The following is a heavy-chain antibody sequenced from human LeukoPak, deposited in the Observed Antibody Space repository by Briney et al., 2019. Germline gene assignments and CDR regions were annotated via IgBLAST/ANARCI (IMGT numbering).Heavy chain of an antibody. D-gene: IGHD3-3*01. CDR2: IYTSGST. Sequence: TSETLSLTCTVSGGSISSYYWSWIRQPAGKGLEWIGRIYTSGSTNYNPSLKSRVTMSVDTSKNQFSLKLSSVTAADTAVYYCARHNIRIFGVVIPLYYFDYWGQGTLVTVSS. J-gene: IGHJ4*02. V-gene: IGHV4-4*07. CDR1: GGSISSYY. CDR3: ARHNIRIFGVVIPLYYFDY.